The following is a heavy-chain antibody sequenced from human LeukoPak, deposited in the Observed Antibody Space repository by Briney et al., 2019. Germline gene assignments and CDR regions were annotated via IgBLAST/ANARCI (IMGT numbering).Heavy chain of an antibody. CDR2: IYTSGST. J-gene: IGHJ4*02. Sequence: PSETLSLTCTVSGGSISSYYWSWIRQPAGKGLEWIGRIYTSGSTNYNPSLKSRVTMSVDTSKNQFSLKLSSVTAADTAVYYCARVDCNSTSCYIHYWGQGTLVTVSS. D-gene: IGHD2-2*02. V-gene: IGHV4-4*07. CDR3: ARVDCNSTSCYIHY. CDR1: GGSISSYY.